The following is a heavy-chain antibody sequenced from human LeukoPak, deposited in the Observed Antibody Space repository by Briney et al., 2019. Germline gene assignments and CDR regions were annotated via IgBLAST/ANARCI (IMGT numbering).Heavy chain of an antibody. D-gene: IGHD3-22*01. J-gene: IGHJ4*02. CDR2: IKSKTDGGTT. Sequence: GGSLRLSCAASGFTFSNAWMSWVRQAPGKGLEWVGRIKSKTDGGTTDYAAPVKGRFTISRDDSKNTLYLQMNSLKTEDTAVYYCTTGLWYYESSGYVLFDYWGQGTLVTVSS. CDR1: GFTFSNAW. V-gene: IGHV3-15*01. CDR3: TTGLWYYESSGYVLFDY.